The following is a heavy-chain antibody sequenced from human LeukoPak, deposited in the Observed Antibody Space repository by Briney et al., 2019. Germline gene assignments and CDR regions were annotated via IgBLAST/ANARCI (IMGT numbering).Heavy chain of an antibody. V-gene: IGHV3-21*01. D-gene: IGHD4-17*01. CDR3: AKDPNGDYIGAFDF. CDR2: VSSSSTNK. J-gene: IGHJ3*01. CDR1: GSTFSSYA. Sequence: PGGSLRLSCAASGSTFSSYAMNWVRQAPGKGLEWVSSVSSSSTNKFYADSVKGRFTISRDDAKNSLYLQMNSLRVEDTAVYYCAKDPNGDYIGAFDFWGQGTMVTVSS.